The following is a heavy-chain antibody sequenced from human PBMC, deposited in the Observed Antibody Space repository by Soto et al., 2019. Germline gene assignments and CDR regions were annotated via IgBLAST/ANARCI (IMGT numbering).Heavy chain of an antibody. CDR3: SDCSCGRCYRDWYFDL. J-gene: IGHJ2*01. V-gene: IGHV1-69*02. CDR1: GGTFSSYT. CDR2: IIPILGIA. D-gene: IGHD2-15*01. Sequence: QVQLVQSGADVKQPGSSVKVSCKASGGTFSSYTISWVRQAPGQGLEWMGRIIPILGIANYAQKFQGRVTITADKSTSTAYMELSSLRSEDTAVYYCSDCSCGRCYRDWYFDLWGRGTLVTVSS.